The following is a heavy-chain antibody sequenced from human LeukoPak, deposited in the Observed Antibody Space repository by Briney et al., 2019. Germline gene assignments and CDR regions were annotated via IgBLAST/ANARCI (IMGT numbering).Heavy chain of an antibody. J-gene: IGHJ4*02. D-gene: IGHD2-2*01. CDR3: ARDYIVVVPAAIGGAFDY. V-gene: IGHV3-30-3*01. Sequence: GGSLRLSCAASGFTFSSYAMHWVRQAPGKGLEWVAVISYDGSNKYYADSVKGRFTISRDNSKNTLYLQMNSLRAEDTAVYYCARDYIVVVPAAIGGAFDYWGQGTLVTVSS. CDR1: GFTFSSYA. CDR2: ISYDGSNK.